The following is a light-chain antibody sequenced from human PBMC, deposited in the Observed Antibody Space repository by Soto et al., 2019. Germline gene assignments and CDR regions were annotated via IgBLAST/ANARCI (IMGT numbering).Light chain of an antibody. J-gene: IGKJ2*01. CDR3: QQYDNYPYT. V-gene: IGKV1-5*03. CDR2: KAS. Sequence: DIQMTQSPSTLSASVGDRVIITCRASQSISTWLAWYQQKPGKAPKILIYKASSLESGVPSRFSGSGSGTGFTLSISSLQPDDFATYYCQQYDNYPYTFGQGSKLEIK. CDR1: QSISTW.